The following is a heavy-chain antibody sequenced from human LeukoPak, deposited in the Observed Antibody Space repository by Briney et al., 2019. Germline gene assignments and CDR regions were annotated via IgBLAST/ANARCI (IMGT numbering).Heavy chain of an antibody. D-gene: IGHD6-6*01. CDR2: ISYDGSNK. Sequence: GRSLRLSCAASGFTFSSYAMHWVRQAPGKGLEWVAVISYDGSNKYYADSVKGRFTISRDNSKNTLYLQMNSLRAEDTAVYYCARDGEQLDYFDYWDQGTLVTVSS. CDR1: GFTFSSYA. V-gene: IGHV3-30*04. CDR3: ARDGEQLDYFDY. J-gene: IGHJ4*02.